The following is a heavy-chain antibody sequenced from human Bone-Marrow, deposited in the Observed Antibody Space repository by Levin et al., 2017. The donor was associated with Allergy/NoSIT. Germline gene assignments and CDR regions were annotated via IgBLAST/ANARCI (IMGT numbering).Heavy chain of an antibody. J-gene: IGHJ4*02. CDR1: GFTFSSYG. CDR3: AKDADYGNAGPWGGY. D-gene: IGHD4-11*01. V-gene: IGHV3-30*18. CDR2: ISYDGNIK. Sequence: PGESLKISCGASGFTFSSYGMHWVRQAPGKGLEWVAVISYDGNIKFYGDSVKGRFTISRDNSKNTLYLQMDSLRADDTAVYYCAKDADYGNAGPWGGYWGQGTLVTVSS.